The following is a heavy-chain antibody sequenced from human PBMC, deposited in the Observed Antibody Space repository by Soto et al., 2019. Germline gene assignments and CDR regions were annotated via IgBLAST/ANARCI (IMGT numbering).Heavy chain of an antibody. V-gene: IGHV2-5*02. D-gene: IGHD2-2*01. CDR1: GFSLSTSGVG. CDR3: AHRRCSSTSCYSYWFDP. CDR2: IYWDDDK. Sequence: SGPTLVNPTQTLTLTCTFSGFSLSTSGVGVGWIRQPPGKALEWLALIYWDDDKRYSPSLKSRLTITKGTSKNQVVLTMTNMDPVDTATYYCAHRRCSSTSCYSYWFDPWGQGTLVTVSS. J-gene: IGHJ5*02.